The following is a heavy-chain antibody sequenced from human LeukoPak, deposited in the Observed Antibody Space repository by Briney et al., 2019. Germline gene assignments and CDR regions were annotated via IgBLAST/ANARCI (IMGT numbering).Heavy chain of an antibody. V-gene: IGHV3-11*01. Sequence: GGSLRLSCAASGFTFSDYYMSWIRQAPGKGLEWVSYISSSGSTIYYADSVKGRFTISRDNAKNSLYLQMDSLRAEDTAVYYCAIAGYSSGWYGFSPDYWGRGTLVTVSS. D-gene: IGHD6-19*01. CDR3: AIAGYSSGWYGFSPDY. J-gene: IGHJ4*02. CDR1: GFTFSDYY. CDR2: ISSSGSTI.